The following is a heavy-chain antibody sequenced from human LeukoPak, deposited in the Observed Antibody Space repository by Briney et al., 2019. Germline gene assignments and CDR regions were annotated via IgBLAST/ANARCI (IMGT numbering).Heavy chain of an antibody. V-gene: IGHV4-39*07. CDR3: ARVPWFDP. CDR2: IYYSGST. Sequence: PSETLSLTCTVSGGSISSSSYYWGWIRQPPGKGLEWIGSIYYSGSTYYNPSLKSRVTISVDTSKNQFSLKLSSVTAADTAVYYCARVPWFDPWGQGTLVTVSS. J-gene: IGHJ5*02. CDR1: GGSISSSSYY.